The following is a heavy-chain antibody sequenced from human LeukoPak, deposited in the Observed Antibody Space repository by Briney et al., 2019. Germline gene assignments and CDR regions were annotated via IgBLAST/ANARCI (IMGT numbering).Heavy chain of an antibody. CDR3: AKVDDSSGIFDY. CDR1: GFTFDDYT. J-gene: IGHJ4*02. D-gene: IGHD3-22*01. CDR2: ISWDGGST. V-gene: IGHV3-43*01. Sequence: GGSLRLSCAASGFTFDDYTMHWVRQAPGKGLEWVSLISWDGGSTYYADSVKGRFTISRDNSKYSLYLQMNSLRTEDTALYYCAKVDDSSGIFDYWGQGTLATVSS.